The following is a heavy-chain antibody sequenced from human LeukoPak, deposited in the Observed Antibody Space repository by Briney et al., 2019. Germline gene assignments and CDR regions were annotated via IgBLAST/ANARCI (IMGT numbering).Heavy chain of an antibody. Sequence: GGSLRLSCAASGFTFSNAWMSWVRQAPGKGLEWVSAISGSGGSTYYADSVKGRFTISRDNSKNTLYLQMNSLRAEDTAVYYCAKDPVGEYYEPYYYYGMDVWGQGTTVTVSS. CDR3: AKDPVGEYYEPYYYYGMDV. V-gene: IGHV3-23*01. J-gene: IGHJ6*02. CDR2: ISGSGGST. D-gene: IGHD3-10*01. CDR1: GFTFSNAW.